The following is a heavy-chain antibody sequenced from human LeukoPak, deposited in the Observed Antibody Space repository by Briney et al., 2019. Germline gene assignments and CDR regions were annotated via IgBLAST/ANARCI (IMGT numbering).Heavy chain of an antibody. CDR3: AKGKGVVPAAIRGGNWFDP. D-gene: IGHD2-2*01. CDR1: GFTFSSYA. V-gene: IGHV3-23*01. Sequence: GGSLRLSCAASGFTFSSYAMSWVRQAPGKGTEWVSAISGSGGSTYYADSVKGRFTISRDNSRNTLYLQMNSLRAEDTAVYYCAKGKGVVPAAIRGGNWFDPWGQGTLVTVSS. CDR2: ISGSGGST. J-gene: IGHJ5*02.